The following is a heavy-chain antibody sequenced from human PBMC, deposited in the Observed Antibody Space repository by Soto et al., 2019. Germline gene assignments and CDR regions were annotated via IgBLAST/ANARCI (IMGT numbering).Heavy chain of an antibody. V-gene: IGHV3-30*04. Sequence: GPLRLSCAASGLRFGDDAMPGVRQGPGKGLEWVAVITYDGRSKYCADSVRGRFTISRDNSKSTLYLQMDSLITKDMAVYYCAREVGTQMHFWSTSGMVVWGQGTTVTASS. CDR3: AREVGTQMHFWSTSGMVV. CDR1: GLRFGDDA. D-gene: IGHD3-3*02. CDR2: ITYDGRSK. J-gene: IGHJ6*02.